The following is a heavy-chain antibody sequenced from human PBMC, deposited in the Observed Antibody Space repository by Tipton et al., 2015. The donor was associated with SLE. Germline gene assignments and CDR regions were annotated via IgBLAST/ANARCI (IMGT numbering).Heavy chain of an antibody. J-gene: IGHJ4*02. CDR2: IKQDGSEV. V-gene: IGHV3-7*01. Sequence: SLRLSCEASGVTFATYWLDWVRQAPGKGLEWVANIKQDGSEVSYVDSVRGRFTISRDNVKNSMYLQMNSLRAEDTAVYYCARDSFGVGSQWGQGTLVTVSS. CDR3: ARDSFGVGSQ. D-gene: IGHD3-3*01. CDR1: GVTFATYW.